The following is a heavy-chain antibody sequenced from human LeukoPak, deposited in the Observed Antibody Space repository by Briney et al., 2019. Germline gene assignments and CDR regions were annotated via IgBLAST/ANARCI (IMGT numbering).Heavy chain of an antibody. D-gene: IGHD6-6*01. CDR1: GASMSSHY. CDR2: IYYTGTT. CDR3: AKEGGPARPGLDS. J-gene: IGHJ4*02. Sequence: SETLSLTCTVSGASMSSHYWTWIRQDPGTGLEWIGNIYYTGTTSYNPALESRVTISLDTSNHRFSLKLTSVTAADTAVYYCAKEGGPARPGLDSWGQGTLVTVSS. V-gene: IGHV4-59*11.